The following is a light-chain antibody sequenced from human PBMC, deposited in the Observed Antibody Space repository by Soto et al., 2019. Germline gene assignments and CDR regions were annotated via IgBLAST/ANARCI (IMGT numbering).Light chain of an antibody. J-gene: IGKJ1*01. V-gene: IGKV3-15*01. CDR1: QTISTG. Sequence: EIVMTQSPATLSVSPGERATLSCRASQTISTGLAWYQQKPGQAPRLLIYGASTRATTFPARFSGGGSGTEFTLTISSLQSEDFAVYYCQHYKSWPWTFGQGTKVEIK. CDR3: QHYKSWPWT. CDR2: GAS.